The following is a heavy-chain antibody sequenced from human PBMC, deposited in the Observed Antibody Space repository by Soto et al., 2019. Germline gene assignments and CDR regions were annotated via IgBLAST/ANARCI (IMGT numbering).Heavy chain of an antibody. V-gene: IGHV3-23*01. CDR2: ISGSGSST. D-gene: IGHD6-13*01. Sequence: PGGSLRLSCAASGFTFSSYAMSWVRQAPGKGLEWVPAISGSGSSTYYADSVKGRFTISRDNSKNTLYLQMNSLRAEDTAVYYCAKDLYSSSWGYFQHWGQGTLVTVSS. CDR3: AKDLYSSSWGYFQH. J-gene: IGHJ1*01. CDR1: GFTFSSYA.